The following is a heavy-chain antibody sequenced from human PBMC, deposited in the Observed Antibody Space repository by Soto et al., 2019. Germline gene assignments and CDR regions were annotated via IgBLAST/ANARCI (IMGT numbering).Heavy chain of an antibody. Sequence: PGGSLRLSCAATGFTFSSYEMNWVRQAPGKGLGWVSYISNSGSPIYYADSVKGRFTISRDNTKNSLYLQMNSLRAEDTAVYYCARDNRPVDYWGQGTLVTVSS. CDR1: GFTFSSYE. V-gene: IGHV3-48*03. J-gene: IGHJ4*02. CDR2: ISNSGSPI. CDR3: ARDNRPVDY.